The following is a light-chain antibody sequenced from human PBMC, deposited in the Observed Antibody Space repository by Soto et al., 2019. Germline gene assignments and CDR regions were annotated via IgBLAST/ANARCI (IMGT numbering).Light chain of an antibody. CDR2: KAS. J-gene: IGKJ1*01. CDR1: QSISYW. Sequence: DIQMTQSPSTLSASVGDRVTITCRASQSISYWLAWYQQKPGKAPNLLIYKASTLESGVPSRFSGSGSGTEFTLTISSLQPDDSATYYCQQYNIYWTFGQGTKVEIK. V-gene: IGKV1-5*03. CDR3: QQYNIYWT.